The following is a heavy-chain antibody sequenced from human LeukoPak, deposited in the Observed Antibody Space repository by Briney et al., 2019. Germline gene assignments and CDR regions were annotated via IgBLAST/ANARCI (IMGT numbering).Heavy chain of an antibody. CDR2: ISWDGASR. CDR3: AKDGGAAGLIHY. Sequence: PGGSLRLSCAASGFTFDDYAMHWVRQGPGKGLEWVSLISWDGASRHYADSVKGRFTISRDNSKNTLYLQMDSLRADDTALYYCAKDGGAAGLIHYWGQGTLVTVSS. V-gene: IGHV3-43D*04. J-gene: IGHJ4*02. CDR1: GFTFDDYA. D-gene: IGHD3/OR15-3a*01.